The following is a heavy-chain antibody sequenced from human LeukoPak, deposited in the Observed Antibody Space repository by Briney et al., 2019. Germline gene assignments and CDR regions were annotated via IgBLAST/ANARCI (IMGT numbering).Heavy chain of an antibody. CDR3: ASTLSWYSDYYFDY. V-gene: IGHV4-34*01. D-gene: IGHD6-13*01. CDR2: INHSGST. Sequence: SATLPLTCAVYGGSFSGYYWSWIRQPPGKGLDWIREINHSGSTNYNPSLKSRVTISVDTSKNQFSLKLSSVTAADTAVYYCASTLSWYSDYYFDYWGQGTLVTVSS. CDR1: GGSFSGYY. J-gene: IGHJ4*02.